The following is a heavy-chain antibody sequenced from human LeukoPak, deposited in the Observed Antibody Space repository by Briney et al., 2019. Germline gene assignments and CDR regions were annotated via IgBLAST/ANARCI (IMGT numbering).Heavy chain of an antibody. D-gene: IGHD1-26*01. J-gene: IGHJ4*02. Sequence: PSETLSLTCAVSGGSISSGGYSWSWIRQPPGKGLEWIGEINHSGSTNYNPSLKSRVTISVDTSKNQFSLKLSSVTAADTAVYYCARAIVGATPEDYWGQGTLVTVSS. CDR3: ARAIVGATPEDY. CDR2: INHSGST. CDR1: GGSISSGGYS. V-gene: IGHV4-34*01.